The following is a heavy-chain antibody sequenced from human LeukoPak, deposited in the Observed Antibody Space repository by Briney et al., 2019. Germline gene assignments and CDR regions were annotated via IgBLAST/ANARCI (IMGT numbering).Heavy chain of an antibody. J-gene: IGHJ6*03. Sequence: ASVKVSCKASGYTFTGYYMHWVRQAPGQGLEWMGWINPNSGGTNYAQKFQGRVTMTRDTSISTAYMELSRLRSDDTAVYYCARNTQYYDFWSGYSSADYYYYMDVWGKGTTVTVSS. D-gene: IGHD3-3*01. CDR1: GYTFTGYY. CDR3: ARNTQYYDFWSGYSSADYYYYMDV. V-gene: IGHV1-2*02. CDR2: INPNSGGT.